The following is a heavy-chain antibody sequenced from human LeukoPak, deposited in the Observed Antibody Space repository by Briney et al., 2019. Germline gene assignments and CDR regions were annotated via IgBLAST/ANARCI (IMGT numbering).Heavy chain of an antibody. J-gene: IGHJ5*02. Sequence: GGSLRLSCAASGFTFNSYAMHWVRQAPGKGLEWVAIISYDGKNIYYADSVKGQFTISRDNSKNTLYLQLNSLRPEDTAVYYCARVGRGWFDPWGQGTLVTVSS. CDR1: GFTFNSYA. V-gene: IGHV3-30*04. CDR3: ARVGRGWFDP. D-gene: IGHD1-26*01. CDR2: ISYDGKNI.